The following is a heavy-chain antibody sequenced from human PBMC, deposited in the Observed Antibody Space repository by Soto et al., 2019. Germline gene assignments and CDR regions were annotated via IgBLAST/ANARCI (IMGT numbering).Heavy chain of an antibody. J-gene: IGHJ6*02. CDR1: GYTITSYD. Sequence: ASVKVSCKASGYTITSYDINWVRQATGQGLEWMGWMNPNSGNTGYAQKFQGRVTMTRNTSISTAYMELSSLRSEDTAVYYCARGRAEYQLLSYYYYGMDVWGQGTTVTVSS. V-gene: IGHV1-8*01. CDR3: ARGRAEYQLLSYYYYGMDV. CDR2: MNPNSGNT. D-gene: IGHD2-2*01.